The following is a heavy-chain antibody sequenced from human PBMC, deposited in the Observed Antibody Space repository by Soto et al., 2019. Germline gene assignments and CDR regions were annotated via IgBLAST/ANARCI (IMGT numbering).Heavy chain of an antibody. Sequence: GGSLRLSCAASGFTFSSYGMHWVRQAPGKGLEWVAVIWYDGSNKYYADSVKGRFTISSDNSKNTLYLQMNSLRAEDTAVYYCAREKGKVVVVAAIGYWGQGTLVTVSS. D-gene: IGHD2-15*01. V-gene: IGHV3-33*01. CDR1: GFTFSSYG. J-gene: IGHJ4*02. CDR3: AREKGKVVVVAAIGY. CDR2: IWYDGSNK.